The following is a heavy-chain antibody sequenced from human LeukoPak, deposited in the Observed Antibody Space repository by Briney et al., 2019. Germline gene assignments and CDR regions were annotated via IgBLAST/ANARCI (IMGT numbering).Heavy chain of an antibody. J-gene: IGHJ4*02. D-gene: IGHD3-9*01. V-gene: IGHV4-34*01. Sequence: SETLSLTCAVYGGSFSGYYWSWIRQPPGKGLEWIGEINHSGSTNYNPSLKSRVTISVDTSKNQFSLKLSSVTAADTAVYYCARTTYDILTGYPPRFDYWGQGTLVTVSS. CDR2: INHSGST. CDR1: GGSFSGYY. CDR3: ARTTYDILTGYPPRFDY.